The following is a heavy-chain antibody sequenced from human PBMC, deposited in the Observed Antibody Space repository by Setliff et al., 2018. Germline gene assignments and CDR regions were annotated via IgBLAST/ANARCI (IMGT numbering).Heavy chain of an antibody. CDR3: VKGGGRYHSDS. Sequence: SETLSLTCAVSGDSISSGNWWSWVRQPPEKGLEWIGEINHSGNTNYNPSLKSRVTISVDKSTNQFSLKLNSVTAADTAVYYCVKGGGRYHSDSWGQGILVTVS. CDR1: GDSISSGNW. CDR2: INHSGNT. J-gene: IGHJ4*02. D-gene: IGHD1-1*01. V-gene: IGHV4-4*02.